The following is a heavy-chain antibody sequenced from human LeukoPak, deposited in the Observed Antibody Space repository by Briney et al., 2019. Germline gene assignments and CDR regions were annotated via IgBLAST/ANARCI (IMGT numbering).Heavy chain of an antibody. CDR2: IYYSGST. CDR3: ARDLREVVPAAVYNWFDP. V-gene: IGHV4-30-4*08. D-gene: IGHD2-2*01. J-gene: IGHJ5*02. CDR1: GGSISSGDYY. Sequence: SETLSLTCTVSGGSISSGDYYWSWIRQPPGKGLEWIGYIYYSGSTYYNPSLKSRVAISVNTSKNQFSLKLSSVTAADTAVYYCARDLREVVPAAVYNWFDPWGQGTLVTVSS.